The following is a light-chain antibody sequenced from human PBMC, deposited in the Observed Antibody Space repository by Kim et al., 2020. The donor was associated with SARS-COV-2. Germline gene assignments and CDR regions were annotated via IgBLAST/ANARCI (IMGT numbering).Light chain of an antibody. V-gene: IGKV1-33*01. CDR1: KDISNY. CDR3: QQYDNLPPLT. CDR2: DAS. Sequence: SVRDRGTNTCQASKDISNYLNWYQQKPGKAPKLLIYDASNLETGVPSRFSGSGSGTDFTFTISSLQPEDIATYYCQQYDNLPPLTFGGGTKVDIK. J-gene: IGKJ4*01.